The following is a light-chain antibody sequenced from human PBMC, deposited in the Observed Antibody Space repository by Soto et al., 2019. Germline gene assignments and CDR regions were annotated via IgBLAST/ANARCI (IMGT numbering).Light chain of an antibody. V-gene: IGLV2-8*01. CDR2: EVN. CDR1: SSDVGTYNF. J-gene: IGLJ2*01. Sequence: QSALTQPPSASESPGQSVTISCTGTSSDVGTYNFVSWYQQHPGKAPKVMIYEVNKRPSGVPDRFSGSKSGNTASLTVSGLQAEDEADYYSSSFSGSNNAVIFGGGTKLTVL. CDR3: SSFSGSNNAVI.